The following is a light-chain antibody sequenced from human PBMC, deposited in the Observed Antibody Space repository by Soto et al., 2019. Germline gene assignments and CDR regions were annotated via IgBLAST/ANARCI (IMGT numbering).Light chain of an antibody. CDR3: QQRSNWPPT. J-gene: IGKJ1*01. Sequence: EIVLTQSPATLSLSPGERATLSCRTSQSVSTYLAWYQQKPGQAPRLLIYDASNRATGIPARFSGSGSGTDFNLTISSLEPEDLAVYYCQQRSNWPPTFGQGTKAEIK. V-gene: IGKV3-11*01. CDR1: QSVSTY. CDR2: DAS.